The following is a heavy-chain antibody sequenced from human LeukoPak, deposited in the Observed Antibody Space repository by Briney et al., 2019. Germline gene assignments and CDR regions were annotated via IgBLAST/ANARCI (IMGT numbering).Heavy chain of an antibody. CDR2: IDPRDSYT. Sequence: GESLRMSCKGSGYSFTSYWISWVRQMPGKGLEWMGRIDPRDSYTYYRPSFQGHVTFSVDKTVNTAYLQWSSLEASDTAMYYCARLVNSGSPSDYFDYWGQGTLVTVSS. CDR3: ARLVNSGSPSDYFDY. J-gene: IGHJ4*02. D-gene: IGHD1-26*01. CDR1: GYSFTSYW. V-gene: IGHV5-10-1*01.